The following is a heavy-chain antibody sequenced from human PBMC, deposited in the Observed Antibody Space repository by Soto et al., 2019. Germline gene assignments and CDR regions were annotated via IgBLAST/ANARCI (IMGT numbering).Heavy chain of an antibody. Sequence: PSETLSLTCGVDGGSISGYYWSWSRQPPGKGLEWIGEINHSGSTNYNPSLKSRVTISVDTSKNQFSLKLSSVTAADTAVYYCARSGGSGSYHTFDYWGQGTLVTVSS. CDR2: INHSGST. CDR3: ARSGGSGSYHTFDY. D-gene: IGHD3-10*01. V-gene: IGHV4-34*01. CDR1: GGSISGYY. J-gene: IGHJ4*02.